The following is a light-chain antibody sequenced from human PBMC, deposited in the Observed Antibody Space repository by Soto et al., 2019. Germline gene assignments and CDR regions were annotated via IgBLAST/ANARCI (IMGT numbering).Light chain of an antibody. V-gene: IGKV1-33*01. CDR3: QQYDILPIT. J-gene: IGKJ5*01. Sequence: DIVMTQSPSSLFASVGDRVTITCQATQDINIYLNWYQQKPGKAPNLLIYDASNLEIGVPSRFSGSGSGTHFTFTISSLQTEDIGTYYCQQYDILPITFGRGTRLEI. CDR1: QDINIY. CDR2: DAS.